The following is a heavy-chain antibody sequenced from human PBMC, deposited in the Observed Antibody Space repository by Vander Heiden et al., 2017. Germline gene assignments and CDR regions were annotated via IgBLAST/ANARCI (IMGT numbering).Heavy chain of an antibody. J-gene: IGHJ4*02. CDR2: INRYRSGK. CDR1: GCTFTSYW. Sequence: EGHSVEPGGGLVHPGGYLRLHFATSGCTFTSYWMTWGRQAPGKGLEWVANINRYRSGKYYGDSVKGRFTISRDNARNSFYLQMNSLRAEDTAVYYCATGGLGIRGQGTLVTVSS. CDR3: ATGGLGI. D-gene: IGHD7-27*01. V-gene: IGHV3-7*01.